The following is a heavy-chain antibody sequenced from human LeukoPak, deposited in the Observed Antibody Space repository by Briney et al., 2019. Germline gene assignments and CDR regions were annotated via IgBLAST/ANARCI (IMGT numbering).Heavy chain of an antibody. J-gene: IGHJ4*02. CDR3: ARVNSYYYGSGSYYILRRGFDY. Sequence: ASVKVSCKASGYTFTSYDINWVRQATGQGLEWMGWMNPNSGNTGYAQKFQGRVTITTDTSTSTAYMELRSLRSDDTAVYYCARVNSYYYGSGSYYILRRGFDYWGQGTLVTVSS. V-gene: IGHV1-8*03. CDR2: MNPNSGNT. CDR1: GYTFTSYD. D-gene: IGHD3-10*01.